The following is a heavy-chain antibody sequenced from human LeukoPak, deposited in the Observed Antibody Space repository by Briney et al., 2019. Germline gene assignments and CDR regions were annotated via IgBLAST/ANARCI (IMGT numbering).Heavy chain of an antibody. CDR3: AKGAYDYIEMGYFDD. CDR1: GFRFSNFA. V-gene: IGHV3-23*01. Sequence: GGSLRLSCAASGFRFSNFAMSWVRQAPGKGLEWVSLIIGSSGDTLYADSVKGRFTISRDISKNRLYLQMNSLRAEDTALYYCAKGAYDYIEMGYFDDWGQGTLVTASS. CDR2: IIGSSGDT. D-gene: IGHD5-12*01. J-gene: IGHJ4*02.